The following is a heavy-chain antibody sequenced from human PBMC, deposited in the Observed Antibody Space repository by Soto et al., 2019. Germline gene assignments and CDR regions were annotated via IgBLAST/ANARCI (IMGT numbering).Heavy chain of an antibody. CDR3: ARVSDYDYIWGSYRPYYFDY. D-gene: IGHD3-16*02. Sequence: PGGSLRLSCAASGFTVSSYSMNWVRQAPGKGLEWVSSISSSSSYIYYADSVKGRFTISRDNAKNSLYLQMNSLRAEDTAVYYCARVSDYDYIWGSYRPYYFDYWGQGTLVTVSS. CDR1: GFTVSSYS. V-gene: IGHV3-21*01. J-gene: IGHJ4*02. CDR2: ISSSSSYI.